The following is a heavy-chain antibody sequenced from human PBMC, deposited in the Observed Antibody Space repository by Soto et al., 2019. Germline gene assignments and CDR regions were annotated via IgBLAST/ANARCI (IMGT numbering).Heavy chain of an antibody. V-gene: IGHV4-34*01. D-gene: IGHD5-18*01. Sequence: SETLSLTCAVYGGSFSGYYWSWIRQPPGKGLEWIGEISHSGSTNYNPSLKSRVTISVDTSKNQFSLKLSSVTAADTAVYYCARGRGYSSNYGMDVWGQGTTVTVS. CDR2: ISHSGST. CDR3: ARGRGYSSNYGMDV. CDR1: GGSFSGYY. J-gene: IGHJ6*02.